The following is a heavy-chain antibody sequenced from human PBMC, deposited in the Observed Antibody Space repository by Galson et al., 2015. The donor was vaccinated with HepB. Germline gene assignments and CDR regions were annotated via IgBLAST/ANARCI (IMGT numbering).Heavy chain of an antibody. V-gene: IGHV3-23*01. D-gene: IGHD2-21*02. CDR1: GFTFSSYA. CDR2: ISGSGGST. J-gene: IGHJ4*02. CDR3: AKDLKKVLAYCGGDCYSFFDY. Sequence: SLRLSCAASGFTFSSYAMSWVRQAPGKGLEWVSAISGSGGSTYYADSVKGRFTISRDNSKNTLYLQMNSLRAEDTAVYYCAKDLKKVLAYCGGDCYSFFDYWGQGTLVTVSS.